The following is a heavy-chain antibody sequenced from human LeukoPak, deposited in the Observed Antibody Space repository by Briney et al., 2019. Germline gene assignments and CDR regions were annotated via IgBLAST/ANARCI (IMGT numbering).Heavy chain of an antibody. CDR2: VSSSGATI. V-gene: IGHV3-11*01. J-gene: IGHJ6*02. Sequence: GGSLRLSCAASGFTFSDYYINWIRQAPGKGLEGISYVSSSGATIFYADSVRGRFTISRDNTRNSLYLQMNSLRVEDTAVYYCARGPLFKYAMDVWGHGSTVTVSS. CDR1: GFTFSDYY. CDR3: ARGPLFKYAMDV.